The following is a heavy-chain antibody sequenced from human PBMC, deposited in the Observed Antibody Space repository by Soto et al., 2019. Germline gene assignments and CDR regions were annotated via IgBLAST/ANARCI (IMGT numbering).Heavy chain of an antibody. Sequence: PGESLKSSGKGSGYSFTIYCIGWVLQMPGKGLEWMGIIYPGDSDTRYSPSFQGQVTISADKSISTAYLQWSSLKASDTAMYYCASQKLGYHWFDPWGQGTLVTVSS. J-gene: IGHJ5*02. CDR2: IYPGDSDT. CDR3: ASQKLGYHWFDP. D-gene: IGHD2-15*01. CDR1: GYSFTIYC. V-gene: IGHV5-51*01.